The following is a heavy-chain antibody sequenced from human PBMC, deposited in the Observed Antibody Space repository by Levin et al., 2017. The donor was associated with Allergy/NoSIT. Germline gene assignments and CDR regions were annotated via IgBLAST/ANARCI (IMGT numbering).Heavy chain of an antibody. D-gene: IGHD6-19*01. CDR3: ARLGIAVAGTVY. V-gene: IGHV4-39*01. Sequence: SETLSLTCTVSGGSIRSSSYYWGWIRQPPGKGLEWIGSIYYSGSTYYNPSLKSRVTISVDTSKNQFSLKLSSVTAADTAVYYCARLGIAVAGTVYWGQGTLVTVSS. CDR2: IYYSGST. J-gene: IGHJ4*02. CDR1: GGSIRSSSYY.